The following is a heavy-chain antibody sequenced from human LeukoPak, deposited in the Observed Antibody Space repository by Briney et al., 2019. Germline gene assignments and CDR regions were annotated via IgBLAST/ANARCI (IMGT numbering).Heavy chain of an antibody. D-gene: IGHD5-12*01. Sequence: GGSLRLSCAASGFSVYDYNMKWVRQAPGKGLEWVSYISRSGTSMYYADSVKGRLTISRDNAKNSLYLHLSSLRAEDTAMYYCARGGYSFDYLGQGTLVTVSS. CDR1: GFSVYDYN. J-gene: IGHJ4*02. CDR3: ARGGYSFDY. V-gene: IGHV3-21*06. CDR2: ISRSGTSM.